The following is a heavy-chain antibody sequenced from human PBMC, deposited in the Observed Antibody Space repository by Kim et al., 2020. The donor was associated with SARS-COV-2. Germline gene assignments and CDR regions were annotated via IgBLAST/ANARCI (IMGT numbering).Heavy chain of an antibody. D-gene: IGHD2-8*01. CDR3: ARASLMVYDFDY. Sequence: GGSLRLSCAASGFTFSSYAMHWVRQAPGKGLEWVAVISYDGSNKYYADSVKGRFTISRDNSKNTLYLQMNSLRAEDTAVYYCARASLMVYDFDYWGQGTL. J-gene: IGHJ4*02. V-gene: IGHV3-30*04. CDR2: ISYDGSNK. CDR1: GFTFSSYA.